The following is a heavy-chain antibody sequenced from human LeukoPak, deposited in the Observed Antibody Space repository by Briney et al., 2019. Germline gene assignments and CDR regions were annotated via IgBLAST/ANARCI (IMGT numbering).Heavy chain of an antibody. Sequence: GGSLRLSCAASGFTFSSYWMSWVRQAPGKGLEWVSVIYSGGSTYYADSVKGRFTISRDNSKNTLYLQMNSLRAEDTAVYYCARESGRSYSPDFDYWGQGTLVTVSS. D-gene: IGHD1-26*01. CDR2: IYSGGST. V-gene: IGHV3-66*02. J-gene: IGHJ4*02. CDR3: ARESGRSYSPDFDY. CDR1: GFTFSSYW.